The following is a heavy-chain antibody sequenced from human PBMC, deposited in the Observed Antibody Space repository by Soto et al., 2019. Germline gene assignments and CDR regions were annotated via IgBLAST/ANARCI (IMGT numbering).Heavy chain of an antibody. CDR2: MNPNSGNT. J-gene: IGHJ6*03. Sequence: ASVKVSCKASGYTFTSYDINWVRQATGQGLEWMVWMNPNSGNTGYAQKFQGRVTMTRNTSISTAYMELSSLRSEDTAVYYCARGPGGSGWYEGNYYYYYMDVWGKGTTVTVSS. CDR3: ARGPGGSGWYEGNYYYYYMDV. D-gene: IGHD6-19*01. V-gene: IGHV1-8*01. CDR1: GYTFTSYD.